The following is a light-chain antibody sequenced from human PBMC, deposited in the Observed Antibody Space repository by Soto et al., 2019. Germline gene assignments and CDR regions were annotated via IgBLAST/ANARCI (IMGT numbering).Light chain of an antibody. V-gene: IGLV2-14*01. Sequence: QSALTQPASVSGSPGQSITISCTGTSSDIGPYNYVSWYQQHPGKAPKLIIYEVTNRPSGVSHRFSGSKSGTTASLTISGLQTEDEANFYCSSYTTSSTVVFGGGTKVTVL. CDR2: EVT. CDR3: SSYTTSSTVV. CDR1: SSDIGPYNY. J-gene: IGLJ3*02.